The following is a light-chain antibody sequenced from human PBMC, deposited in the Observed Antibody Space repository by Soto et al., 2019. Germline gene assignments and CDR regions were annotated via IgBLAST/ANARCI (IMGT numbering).Light chain of an antibody. J-gene: IGLJ1*01. CDR2: DDS. CDR3: CSYVGATTYV. CDR1: NIGGKN. Sequence: SYELTQPPSVSVAPGQTATVSCGGNNIGGKNVHWYQQKPGQAPVLVVYDDSDRPSGIPERFSGSNSGNMATLTISRVEAGDEADYYCCSYVGATTYVFGSGTKVTVL. V-gene: IGLV3-21*02.